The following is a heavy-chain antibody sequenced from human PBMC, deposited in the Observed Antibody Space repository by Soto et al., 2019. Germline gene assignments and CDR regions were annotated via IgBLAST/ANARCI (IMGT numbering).Heavy chain of an antibody. D-gene: IGHD2-2*01. CDR3: ATSQYCSSTTCYLAY. CDR2: INSGNGDT. V-gene: IGHV1-3*01. CDR1: GYTFASHA. J-gene: IGHJ4*02. Sequence: GASVKVSCKASGYTFASHAIHWVRQAPGQRLEWMGWINSGNGDTKYSQKFQGRVTITRDTSASTAYMELGSLRSEDTAVYYCATSQYCSSTTCYLAYWGQGTLVTVSS.